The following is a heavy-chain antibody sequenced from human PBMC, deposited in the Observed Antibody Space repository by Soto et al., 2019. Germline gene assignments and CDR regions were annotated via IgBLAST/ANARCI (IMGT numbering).Heavy chain of an antibody. V-gene: IGHV4-4*07. J-gene: IGHJ4*02. Sequence: PAETLSLTCTVSGGSISSYYWSWIRQPAGKGLEWIGRIYTSGSTNYNPSLKSRVTMSVDTSKNQFSLKLSSVTAADTAVYYCAGEKGVDYYDSSGLFDYWGQGTLVTVSS. D-gene: IGHD3-22*01. CDR1: GGSISSYY. CDR3: AGEKGVDYYDSSGLFDY. CDR2: IYTSGST.